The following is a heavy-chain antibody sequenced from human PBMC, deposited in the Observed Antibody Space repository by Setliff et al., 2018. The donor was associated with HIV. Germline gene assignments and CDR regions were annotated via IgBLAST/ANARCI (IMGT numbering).Heavy chain of an antibody. Sequence: SETLSLTCSVSGASITSHNWSWIRQAAGKGLEWIGRIYTRGNTNYNPSLRSRVTMSVDTSKNQFSLKVTSVTAADTAVYYCTRDLWGDDYYYNNMDDWGKGTTVTVSS. D-gene: IGHD2-21*02. V-gene: IGHV4-4*07. J-gene: IGHJ6*03. CDR1: GASITSHN. CDR2: IYTRGNT. CDR3: TRDLWGDDYYYNNMDD.